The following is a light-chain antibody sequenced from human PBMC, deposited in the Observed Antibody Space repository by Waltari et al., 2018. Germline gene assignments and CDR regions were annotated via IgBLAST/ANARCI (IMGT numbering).Light chain of an antibody. Sequence: QSVLTQPPSVSEVPRQRVTIPCSGSSSNIGNNAVSWYQHLPGKAPKVLIFHDDQLPAGVSDRFSGSKSGTSASLAISGLQSEDGATYYCAAWDDSLNAGVFGGGTKLTVL. V-gene: IGLV1-36*01. J-gene: IGLJ3*02. CDR2: HDD. CDR3: AAWDDSLNAGV. CDR1: SSNIGNNA.